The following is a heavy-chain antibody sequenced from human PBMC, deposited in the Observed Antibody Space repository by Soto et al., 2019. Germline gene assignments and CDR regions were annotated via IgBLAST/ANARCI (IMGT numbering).Heavy chain of an antibody. Sequence: QVQLVQSGAEVKKPGSSVKVSCKASGGTFSSYTISWVRQAPGQGLEWMGRIIPILGIANYAQKFQGRVTITADKSASTAYMELSSLRSEDTAVYYCARDDCSGGSCYLFDYWGQGTLVTVSS. V-gene: IGHV1-69*02. D-gene: IGHD2-15*01. CDR3: ARDDCSGGSCYLFDY. CDR1: GGTFSSYT. CDR2: IIPILGIA. J-gene: IGHJ4*02.